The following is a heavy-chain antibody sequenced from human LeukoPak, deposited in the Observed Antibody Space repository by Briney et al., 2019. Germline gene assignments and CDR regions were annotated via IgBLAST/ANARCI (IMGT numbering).Heavy chain of an antibody. J-gene: IGHJ4*02. Sequence: PGGSLRLSCAASGFTFSSYAMSWVRQAPGKGLEWVSAISGSGGSTYYADSVKGRFTISRDNSKNTLYLQMNSLRAEDTAVYYCAKVIADTGYSSGWYGNPFDYWGQGTLVTVSS. CDR3: AKVIADTGYSSGWYGNPFDY. D-gene: IGHD6-19*01. V-gene: IGHV3-23*01. CDR2: ISGSGGST. CDR1: GFTFSSYA.